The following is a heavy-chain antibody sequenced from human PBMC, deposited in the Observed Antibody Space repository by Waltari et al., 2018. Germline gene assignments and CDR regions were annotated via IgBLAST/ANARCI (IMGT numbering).Heavy chain of an antibody. J-gene: IGHJ4*02. V-gene: IGHV4-38-2*02. Sequence: QVQLQESRPGLVKPSATLSLTCTVSGYSIPSGYYWGCIRQPPGKGQEWIGSIYHSGNTYYNPSLKGRLTISVDTSKNQFSLRLSSVTAADTAVYYCARAPMSGAATGTVDFWGLGSLVTVSP. CDR3: ARAPMSGAATGTVDF. CDR2: IYHSGNT. CDR1: GYSIPSGYY. D-gene: IGHD6-13*01.